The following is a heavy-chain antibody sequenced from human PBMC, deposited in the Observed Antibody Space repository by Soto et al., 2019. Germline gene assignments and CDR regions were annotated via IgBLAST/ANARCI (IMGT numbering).Heavy chain of an antibody. CDR3: AKERAVAGMGYFDH. Sequence: EVQLLESGGGLVQPGGALRRSCAASGFTFSNYAMSWVRQAPGKGLEWVSAIFGSGDSTFYADSVQGRFTVSRDNPSNTLYLQMNSLRAEDTAVYYCAKERAVAGMGYFDHWGQGTLVTVSS. D-gene: IGHD6-19*01. CDR2: IFGSGDST. J-gene: IGHJ4*02. CDR1: GFTFSNYA. V-gene: IGHV3-23*01.